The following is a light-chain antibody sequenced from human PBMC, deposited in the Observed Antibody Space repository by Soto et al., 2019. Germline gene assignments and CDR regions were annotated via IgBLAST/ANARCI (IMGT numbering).Light chain of an antibody. Sequence: QSALTQPASVSGSPGQSITISFTGTSSDVGGYHYVSWYQQHPGKAPTLMIYDVSNRPSGVSNRFSGSKSGNTASLTISGLQAEDEADYYCSSYTSSSTVFGTGTKLTVL. CDR1: SSDVGGYHY. CDR3: SSYTSSSTV. J-gene: IGLJ1*01. CDR2: DVS. V-gene: IGLV2-14*01.